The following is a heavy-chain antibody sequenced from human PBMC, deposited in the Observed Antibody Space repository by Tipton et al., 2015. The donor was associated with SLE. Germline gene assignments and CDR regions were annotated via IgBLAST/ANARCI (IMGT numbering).Heavy chain of an antibody. CDR2: ISSSGSTI. Sequence: SLRLSCAASGFTFSSYEMNWVRQAPGKGLEWVSYISSSGSTIYYADSVKGRFTISRDNAKNSLYLQMNSLRAEDTAVYYCAREPPRGQGWFDPWGQGTLVTVSS. V-gene: IGHV3-48*03. J-gene: IGHJ5*02. CDR3: AREPPRGQGWFDP. CDR1: GFTFSSYE.